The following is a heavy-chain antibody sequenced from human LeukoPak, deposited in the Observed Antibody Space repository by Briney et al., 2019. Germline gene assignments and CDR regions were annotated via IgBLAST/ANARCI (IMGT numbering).Heavy chain of an antibody. J-gene: IGHJ6*04. V-gene: IGHV3-53*01. CDR2: IYSGGST. CDR1: GFTVSSNY. CDR3: ARTYGSGSYSYYGMDA. D-gene: IGHD3-10*01. Sequence: PGGSLRLSCAASGFTVSSNYMSWVRQAPGKGLEWVSVIYSGGSTYYADSVKGRFTISRDNSKNTLYLQMNSLRAEDTAVYYCARTYGSGSYSYYGMDARGKGTTVTVSS.